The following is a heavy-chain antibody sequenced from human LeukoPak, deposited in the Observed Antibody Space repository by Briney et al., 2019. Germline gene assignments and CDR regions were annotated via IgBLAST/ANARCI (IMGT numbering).Heavy chain of an antibody. V-gene: IGHV3-21*04. D-gene: IGHD3-10*01. Sequence: GGSLRLSCAASGFTFNTYSMSWVRQAPGKGLEWVSIISRTSESIFYADSVKGRFTVSRDNSKNTLYLQMDSLRAEDTAVFYCARFGSGNNDWYFDLWGRGTLVTVAS. CDR1: GFTFNTYS. CDR2: ISRTSESI. J-gene: IGHJ2*01. CDR3: ARFGSGNNDWYFDL.